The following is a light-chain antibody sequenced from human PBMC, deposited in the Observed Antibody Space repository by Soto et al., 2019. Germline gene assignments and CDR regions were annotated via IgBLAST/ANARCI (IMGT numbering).Light chain of an antibody. J-gene: IGLJ1*01. CDR1: SSDVGSYNL. CDR2: EGS. V-gene: IGLV2-23*01. Sequence: QSALTQPASVSGSPGQSITISCTGTSSDVGSYNLVSWYQQHPGKAPKLMIYEGSKRPSGVSNRFSGSKSGNTASLTISGLQAEDEAEYYCCSYAVNSTSWVFATGTNVTV. CDR3: CSYAVNSTSWV.